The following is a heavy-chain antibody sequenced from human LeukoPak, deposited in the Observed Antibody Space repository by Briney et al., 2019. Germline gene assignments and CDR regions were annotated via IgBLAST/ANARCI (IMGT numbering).Heavy chain of an antibody. J-gene: IGHJ6*03. Sequence: PGGSLRLSCGGSGFTLSSYWMTWVRQAPGKGLEWVANIKEDGSERHYVDSVKGRFTISRDNAENSLYLQMNSLRAEDTAVYYCARMGTMGAASSNSYYYSMDVWGKGTTVTVSS. CDR3: ARMGTMGAASSNSYYYSMDV. CDR2: IKEDGSER. V-gene: IGHV3-7*01. D-gene: IGHD2-15*01. CDR1: GFTLSSYW.